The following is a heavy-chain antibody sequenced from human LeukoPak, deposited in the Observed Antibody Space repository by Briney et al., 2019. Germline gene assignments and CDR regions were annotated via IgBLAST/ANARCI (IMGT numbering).Heavy chain of an antibody. CDR2: INHSGST. CDR1: GGSFSGYY. V-gene: IGHV4-34*01. CDR3: ARKRLSVWGAKFDY. D-gene: IGHD3-16*01. J-gene: IGHJ4*02. Sequence: SETLSLTCAVYGGSFSGYYWSWIRQPPGEGLEWIGEINHSGSTNYNPSLKSRVTISVDTSKNQFSLKLSSVTAADTAVYYCARKRLSVWGAKFDYWGQGTLVTVSS.